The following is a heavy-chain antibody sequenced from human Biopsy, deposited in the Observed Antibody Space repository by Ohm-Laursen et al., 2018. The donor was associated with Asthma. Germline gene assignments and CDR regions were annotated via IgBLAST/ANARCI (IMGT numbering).Heavy chain of an antibody. D-gene: IGHD3-10*01. CDR3: ARAVDYSHYYGIDV. V-gene: IGHV1-18*01. CDR1: GYTFNSAG. J-gene: IGHJ6*02. Sequence: ASVKASCKTSGYTFNSAGITWVRQAPGQGLEWMGWISVYNGNTKVAQKLQDRVTMITDTSTSTAYMELRSLRSDDTAVYFYARAVDYSHYYGIDVWGQGTTVTVS. CDR2: ISVYNGNT.